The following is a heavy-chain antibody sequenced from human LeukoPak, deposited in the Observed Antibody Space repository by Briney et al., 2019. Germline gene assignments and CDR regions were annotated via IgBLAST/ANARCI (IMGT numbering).Heavy chain of an antibody. CDR3: ARDYSGGWNDY. CDR2: INHSGST. V-gene: IGHV4-34*01. D-gene: IGHD1-26*01. CDR1: GGSFSGYY. Sequence: SETLSLTCAVYGGSFSGYYWSWIRQPPGKGLEWIGEINHSGSTNYNPSLKSRVTISVDMSKNQFSLKLSSVTAADTAVYYCARDYSGGWNDYWGQGIRVTVSS. J-gene: IGHJ4*02.